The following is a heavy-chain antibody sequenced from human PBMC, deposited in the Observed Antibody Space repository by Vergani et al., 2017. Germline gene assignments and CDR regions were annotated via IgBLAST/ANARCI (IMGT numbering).Heavy chain of an antibody. CDR2: VAPEDGET. V-gene: IGHV1-69-2*01. Sequence: EVQLVQSGAEVKKPGATMKISCKVSGYTFTDHYMHWVNQAPGKGLEWMGLVAPEDGETIYAEKFKGRVTIAADTSTDTAHLELSSLRSEDTAVYYCATPQTGTTGGMEVWGQGTTVIVSS. CDR1: GYTFTDHY. D-gene: IGHD4-17*01. CDR3: ATPQTGTTGGMEV. J-gene: IGHJ6*02.